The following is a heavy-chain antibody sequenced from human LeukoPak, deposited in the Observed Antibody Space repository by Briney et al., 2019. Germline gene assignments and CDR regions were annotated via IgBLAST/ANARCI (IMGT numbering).Heavy chain of an antibody. CDR3: AKGSLIAASGTLFDF. CDR2: LGWNGDII. Sequence: GRSLRLSCAASGFTFDDYSMDWVRHSPGKGLEWLSGLGWNGDIIDYADSVKGRFTISRDNAKNSLYLQMDSLKTEDTALYYCAKGSLIAASGTLFDFWGQGTRVTVSS. CDR1: GFTFDDYS. D-gene: IGHD6-13*01. J-gene: IGHJ4*02. V-gene: IGHV3-9*01.